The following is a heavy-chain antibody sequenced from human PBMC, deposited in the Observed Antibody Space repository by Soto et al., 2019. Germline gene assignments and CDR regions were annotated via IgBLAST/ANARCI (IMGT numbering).Heavy chain of an antibody. D-gene: IGHD3-10*01. Sequence: ESGGGLVKIGGSLRLSCAASGFTLSDHYMTWIRQAPGKGLEWVSYISSSSTTIYYADSVKGRFTISRDNAKNSLYLQMNSLRVEDTAVYYCARDIRGANWGQGTLVIVFS. CDR2: ISSSSTTI. CDR1: GFTLSDHY. J-gene: IGHJ4*02. CDR3: ARDIRGAN. V-gene: IGHV3-11*01.